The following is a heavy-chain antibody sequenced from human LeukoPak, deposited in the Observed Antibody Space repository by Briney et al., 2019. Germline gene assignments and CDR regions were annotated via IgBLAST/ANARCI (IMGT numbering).Heavy chain of an antibody. CDR2: IRSKAYGGTT. CDR1: GFTFGDYA. D-gene: IGHD4-17*01. V-gene: IGHV3-49*03. Sequence: GGSLRLSCTASGFTFGDYAMSWFRQAPGKGLEWVGFIRSKAYGGTTEYAASVKGRFTISRDDSKSIAYLQMNSLKTEDTAVYYCTRGDYGVRMPAPDYWGQGTLVTVSS. CDR3: TRGDYGVRMPAPDY. J-gene: IGHJ4*02.